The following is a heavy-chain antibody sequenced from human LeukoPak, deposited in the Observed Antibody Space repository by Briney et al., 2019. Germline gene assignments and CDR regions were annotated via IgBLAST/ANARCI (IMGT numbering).Heavy chain of an antibody. CDR2: IYYSGST. CDR1: GDSISSSSSY. CDR3: ARGGAAAGNPNWFDP. V-gene: IGHV4-39*01. D-gene: IGHD6-13*01. J-gene: IGHJ5*02. Sequence: PSETLSLTCSVSGDSISSSSSYWGWIRQPPGKGLEWIGSIYYSGSTYYNTSLKSRVTISVDTSKNQFSLKLNSVTAADTAVYYCARGGAAAGNPNWFDPWGQGTLVTVSS.